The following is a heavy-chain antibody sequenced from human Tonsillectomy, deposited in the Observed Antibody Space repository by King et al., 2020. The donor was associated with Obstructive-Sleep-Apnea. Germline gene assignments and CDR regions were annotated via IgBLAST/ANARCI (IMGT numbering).Heavy chain of an antibody. CDR3: ARGNYVFWSGYYGY. J-gene: IGHJ4*02. D-gene: IGHD3-3*01. CDR1: GFTFSSYA. V-gene: IGHV3-30*04. Sequence: VQLVQSGGGVVQPGRSLRLSCAASGFTFSSYAMHWVRQAPGKGLEWGAVISYDGSNKYYADSVKGRFTISRDNSKNTLYLQMNSLRAEDTAVYYFARGNYVFWSGYYGYWGQGTLVTVSS. CDR2: ISYDGSNK.